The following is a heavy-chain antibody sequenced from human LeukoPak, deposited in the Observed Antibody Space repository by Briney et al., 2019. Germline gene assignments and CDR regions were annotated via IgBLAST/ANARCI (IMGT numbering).Heavy chain of an antibody. CDR1: GYSISIGYY. V-gene: IGHV4-38-2*02. J-gene: IGHJ4*02. CDR3: ARDRIWSGYYGSFDY. Sequence: NASETLSLTCTVSGYSISIGYYWGWIRQPPGKGLEWIGSVYHSGSTYYNPSLKSRVTISVDTSKNQFSLKLSSVTAADTAVYYCARDRIWSGYYGSFDYWGQGTLVTVSS. CDR2: VYHSGST. D-gene: IGHD3-3*01.